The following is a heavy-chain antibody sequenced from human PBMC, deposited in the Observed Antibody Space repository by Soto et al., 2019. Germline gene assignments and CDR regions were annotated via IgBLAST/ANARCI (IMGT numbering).Heavy chain of an antibody. V-gene: IGHV1-2*02. J-gene: IGHJ6*02. D-gene: IGHD1-26*01. CDR3: ARIEWENPGYHTYDMDV. Sequence: XSVKVSCKACGDSFTGYYMHWVRQAPGQGLEWMGWINPNSGVTNYAQKFQGRVTMTGDTSVSTAYMELGRLKSDDTAVYFCARIEWENPGYHTYDMDVWGHGTTVTLSS. CDR2: INPNSGVT. CDR1: GDSFTGYY.